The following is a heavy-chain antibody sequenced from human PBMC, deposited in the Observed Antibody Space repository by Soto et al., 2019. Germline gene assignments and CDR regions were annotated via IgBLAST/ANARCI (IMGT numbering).Heavy chain of an antibody. J-gene: IGHJ4*02. CDR1: GVSISSGKW. CDR2: IFHTGNT. Sequence: QVHPQESGPGLVKPSGTLSLTCTISGVSISSGKWWSWVRQPPGEGLEWIGEIFHTGNTDYKPYLKRRVSILVDKSKNQFSLNLDSVTAADTAVYYCARNLFDSRGYPPEVWGQGILVTVSS. CDR3: ARNLFDSRGYPPEV. V-gene: IGHV4-4*02. D-gene: IGHD3-22*01.